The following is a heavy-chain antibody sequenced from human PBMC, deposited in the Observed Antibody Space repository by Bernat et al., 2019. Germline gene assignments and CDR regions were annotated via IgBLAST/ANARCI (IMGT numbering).Heavy chain of an antibody. D-gene: IGHD2-2*01. CDR3: AKCPIRPTEFDY. CDR2: IYSGGST. V-gene: IGHV3-53*02. Sequence: EVQLVETGGGLIQPGGSLRLSCAASGFTVSSNYMSWVRQAPGKGLEWVSVIYSGGSTYYADSVKGRFTISRDNSKNTLYLQMNSLRAEDTAVYYCAKCPIRPTEFDYWGQGTLVTVSS. CDR1: GFTVSSNY. J-gene: IGHJ4*02.